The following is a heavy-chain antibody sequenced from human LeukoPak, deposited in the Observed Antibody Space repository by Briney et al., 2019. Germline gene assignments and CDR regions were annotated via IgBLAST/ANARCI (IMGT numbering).Heavy chain of an antibody. J-gene: IGHJ6*03. Sequence: PSQTLSLTCTVSGGSISSGGYYWSWIRQPPGKGLEWIGYIYHSGSTNYSPSLKSRVTISVDKSKNQVSLKLTSVTAADTALYYCARAPLILEWLSYYYYYMDVWGKGTTVTVSS. CDR1: GGSISSGGYY. D-gene: IGHD3-3*01. V-gene: IGHV4-30-2*01. CDR3: ARAPLILEWLSYYYYYMDV. CDR2: IYHSGST.